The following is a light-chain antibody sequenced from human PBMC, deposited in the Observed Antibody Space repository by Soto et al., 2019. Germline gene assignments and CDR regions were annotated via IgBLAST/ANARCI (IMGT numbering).Light chain of an antibody. V-gene: IGLV1-51*01. CDR2: DDN. J-gene: IGLJ1*01. CDR1: SSNIGGNS. CDR3: GSYTSYSTLDV. Sequence: QSVLTQPPSVSAAPGQKVTISCSGSSSNIGGNSVSWYQQLPGTAPKLLIYDDNKRPSGIPDRFSGSKSGTSATLGITGFQTGDEADYYCGSYTSYSTLDVFGTGTKVTVL.